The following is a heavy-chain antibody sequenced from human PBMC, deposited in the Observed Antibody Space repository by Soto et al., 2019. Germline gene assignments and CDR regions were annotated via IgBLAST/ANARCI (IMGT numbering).Heavy chain of an antibody. V-gene: IGHV1-3*01. Sequence: ASVKASCKASGYTFTNYAMHWVRQAPGQRLEWMGWINAGNGNTKYSQKFQGRVTITRDTSASTAYMELSSLRSEDTAVYYCARVTGYYAPDYWGQGTLVTVSS. CDR3: ARVTGYYAPDY. CDR2: INAGNGNT. CDR1: GYTFTNYA. D-gene: IGHD3-9*01. J-gene: IGHJ4*02.